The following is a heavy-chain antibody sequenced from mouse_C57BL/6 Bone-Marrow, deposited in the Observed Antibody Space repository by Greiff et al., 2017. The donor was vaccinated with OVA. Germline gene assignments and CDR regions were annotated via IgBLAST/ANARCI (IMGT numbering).Heavy chain of an antibody. CDR1: GYTFTDYN. D-gene: IGHD2-3*01. V-gene: IGHV1-22*01. CDR2: INPNNGGT. CDR3: AIYDGYNREY. J-gene: IGHJ2*01. Sequence: VQLQQSGPELVKPGASVKMSCKASGYTFTDYNMHWVKQSHGKSLEWIGYINPNNGGTSYNQKFKGKATLTVNKSSSTAYMELRSLTSEDSAVYDCAIYDGYNREYWGQGTTLTVSA.